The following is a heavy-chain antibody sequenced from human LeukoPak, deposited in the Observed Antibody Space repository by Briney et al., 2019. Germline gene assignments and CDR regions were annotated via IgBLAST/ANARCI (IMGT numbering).Heavy chain of an antibody. CDR3: ARGALIYYDILTGYYNADDAFDI. CDR2: INSDGSWT. D-gene: IGHD3-9*01. Sequence: GGSLRLSCAASGNYWMHWVRQAPGKGLVWVSHINSDGSWTSYADSVKGRFTISRDNAKNSLYLQMNSLRAEDTAVYYCARGALIYYDILTGYYNADDAFDIWGQGTMVTVSS. V-gene: IGHV3-74*01. J-gene: IGHJ3*02. CDR1: GNYW.